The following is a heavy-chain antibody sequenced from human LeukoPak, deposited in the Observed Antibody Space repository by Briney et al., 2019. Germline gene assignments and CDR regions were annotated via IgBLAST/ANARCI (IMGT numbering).Heavy chain of an antibody. CDR2: IYTTGTT. Sequence: KTSETLSLTCTVSSGSIRSYYWGWVRQPPGKGLEWIGCIYTTGTTQYNPSLKSRVTMSVDTSTNQFSLNLRSMTAADMAVYYCGRQGYTASYYFFDYWSQGTLVAVS. J-gene: IGHJ4*02. CDR3: GRQGYTASYYFFDY. D-gene: IGHD1-26*01. V-gene: IGHV4-4*07. CDR1: SGSIRSYY.